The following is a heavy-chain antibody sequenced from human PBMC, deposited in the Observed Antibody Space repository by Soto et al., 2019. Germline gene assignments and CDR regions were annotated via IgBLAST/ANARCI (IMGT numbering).Heavy chain of an antibody. CDR2: ISAYNGNT. CDR1: GYTFTSYG. D-gene: IGHD2-2*02. CDR3: ARDPAECSSTSCYISYFDY. V-gene: IGHV1-18*01. Sequence: EASVKVSCKASGYTFTSYGISWVRQAPGQGLEWMGWISAYNGNTNYAQKLQGRVTMTTDTSTSTAYMELRSLRSDDTAVYYCARDPAECSSTSCYISYFDYWGQGTLVTVSS. J-gene: IGHJ4*02.